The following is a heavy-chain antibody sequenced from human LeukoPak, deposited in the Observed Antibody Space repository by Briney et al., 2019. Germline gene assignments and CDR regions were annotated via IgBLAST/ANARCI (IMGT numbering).Heavy chain of an antibody. V-gene: IGHV3-30*02. D-gene: IGHD1-26*01. CDR2: IRYDGSNK. CDR3: ARDGYSGSYYRLYYFFMDV. CDR1: GFTFSSYG. J-gene: IGHJ6*03. Sequence: PGGSLRLSCAASGFTFSSYGMHWVRQAPGKGLEWAAFIRYDGSNKYYADSVKGRFTISRDNSENTLYLQMNSLRGEDTAVYYCARDGYSGSYYRLYYFFMDVWGKGTTVTVSS.